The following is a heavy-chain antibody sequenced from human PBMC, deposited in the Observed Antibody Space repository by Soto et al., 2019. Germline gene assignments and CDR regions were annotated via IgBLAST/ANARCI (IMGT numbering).Heavy chain of an antibody. CDR3: ARAGADDGDNGASGY. CDR2: IWYDGSNK. J-gene: IGHJ4*02. Sequence: QVQLVESGGGVVQPGRSLRLSCTASGFTFSNYGMHWVRQAPGKGLEWVAVIWYDGSNKWYADSVKGRFTVSRDNSKNTMYLQMNSLRAEDTAVYYCARAGADDGDNGASGYWGQGTLVTVSS. CDR1: GFTFSNYG. V-gene: IGHV3-33*01. D-gene: IGHD4-17*01.